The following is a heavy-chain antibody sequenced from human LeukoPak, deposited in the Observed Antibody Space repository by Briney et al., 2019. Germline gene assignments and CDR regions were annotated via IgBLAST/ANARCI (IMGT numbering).Heavy chain of an antibody. D-gene: IGHD3-10*01. Sequence: PSETLSLTCAVSGGSISSSNWWSWVRQPPGKGLEWIGEIYHSGSTNYNPSLKSRVTISVDKSKNQFSLKLSSVTAADPAVYYCARSYGSGSYHPDYWGQGTLVTVSS. CDR3: ARSYGSGSYHPDY. CDR1: GGSISSSNW. J-gene: IGHJ4*02. V-gene: IGHV4-4*02. CDR2: IYHSGST.